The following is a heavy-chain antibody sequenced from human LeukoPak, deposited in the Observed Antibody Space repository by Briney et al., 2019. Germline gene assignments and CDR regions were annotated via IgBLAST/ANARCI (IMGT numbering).Heavy chain of an antibody. CDR1: GGSISSYY. V-gene: IGHV4-59*01. CDR2: IYYSGST. CDR3: AGWTLEYYDSSGYLV. D-gene: IGHD3-22*01. J-gene: IGHJ4*02. Sequence: SETLSLTCTVSGGSISSYYWSWIRQPPGKGLEWIGYIYYSGSTNYNPSLKSRVTISVDTSKNQFSLKLSSVTAADTAVYYCAGWTLEYYDSSGYLVWGQGTLVTVSS.